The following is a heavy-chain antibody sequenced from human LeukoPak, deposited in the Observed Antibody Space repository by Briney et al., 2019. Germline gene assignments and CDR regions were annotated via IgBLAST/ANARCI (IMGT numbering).Heavy chain of an antibody. V-gene: IGHV1-24*01. CDR1: GYTLTELS. CDR3: ATKIYNYYGMDV. CDR2: FDPEDGET. Sequence: ASVKVSCKVSGYTLTELSMHWVRQAPGKGLEWIGGFDPEDGETIYAQKFQGRVTMTEDTSTDTAYMELSSLRSEDTAVYYCATKIYNYYGMDVWGQGTTVTVSS. J-gene: IGHJ6*02.